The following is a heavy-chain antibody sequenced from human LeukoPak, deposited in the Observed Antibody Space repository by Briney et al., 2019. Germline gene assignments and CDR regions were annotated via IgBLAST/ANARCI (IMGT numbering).Heavy chain of an antibody. CDR1: GYTFTGYY. V-gene: IGHV1-2*02. J-gene: IGHJ6*03. Sequence: ASVKVSCKASGYTFTGYYMHWVRQAPGQGLEWMGWINPNGGGTNYAQKFQGRVTMTRDTSISTAYMELSRLRSDDTAVYYCARTGLRFLTYYYMDVWGKGATVTVSS. D-gene: IGHD3-3*01. CDR2: INPNGGGT. CDR3: ARTGLRFLTYYYMDV.